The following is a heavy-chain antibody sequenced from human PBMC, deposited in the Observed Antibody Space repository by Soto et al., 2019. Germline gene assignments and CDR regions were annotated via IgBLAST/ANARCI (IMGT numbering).Heavy chain of an antibody. CDR2: IDIAGDT. D-gene: IGHD5-12*01. Sequence: GGSLRLSCAASGFTLSNYDIHWVRQVTGKGLEWVSAIDIAGDTYYADPVKGRFTISRESAKNSVYLQMNSLRVGDKAVYYCARASRWLQARYFDLWGRGTLVTVS. CDR3: ARASRWLQARYFDL. CDR1: GFTLSNYD. V-gene: IGHV3-13*01. J-gene: IGHJ2*01.